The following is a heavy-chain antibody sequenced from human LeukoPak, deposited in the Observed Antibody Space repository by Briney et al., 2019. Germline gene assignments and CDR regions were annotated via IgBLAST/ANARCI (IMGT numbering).Heavy chain of an antibody. CDR3: ARDRDGYDY. CDR1: GGSISSYY. V-gene: IGHV4-59*01. D-gene: IGHD5-12*01. CDR2: IYYSGST. J-gene: IGHJ4*02. Sequence: SETLSLTCTVSGGSISSYYWSWIRQPPGKGLEWIGYIYYSGSTNYNPSLKSRVTISVDTSKNQFSLKLSSVTSADTAVYYCARDRDGYDYWGQGTLVTVSS.